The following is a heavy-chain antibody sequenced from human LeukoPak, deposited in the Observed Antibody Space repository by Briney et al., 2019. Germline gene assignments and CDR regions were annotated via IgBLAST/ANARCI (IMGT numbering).Heavy chain of an antibody. CDR1: GFTFSSHE. D-gene: IGHD2-15*01. CDR3: ARDLSRGLFDY. CDR2: ISSSSSYI. J-gene: IGHJ4*02. Sequence: PGGSLRLSCAASGFTFSSHEMNWVRQAPGKGLEWVSSISSSSSYIYYADSVKGRFTISRDNAKNSLYLQMNSLRAEDTAVYSCARDLSRGLFDYWGQGTLVTVSS. V-gene: IGHV3-21*01.